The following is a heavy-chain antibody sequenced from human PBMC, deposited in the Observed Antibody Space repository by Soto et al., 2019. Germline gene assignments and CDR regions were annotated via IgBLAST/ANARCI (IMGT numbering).Heavy chain of an antibody. J-gene: IGHJ3*02. CDR3: ARNFENYYDSSGYYRMMGCDI. CDR2: IYYSGST. Sequence: SETLSLTCTVSGGSISSSSYYWGWIRQPPGKGLEWIGSIYYSGSTYYNPSLKSRVTISVDTSKNQFSLKLSSVTAADTAVYYCARNFENYYDSSGYYRMMGCDIWGQGTMVTVS. D-gene: IGHD3-22*01. V-gene: IGHV4-39*01. CDR1: GGSISSSSYY.